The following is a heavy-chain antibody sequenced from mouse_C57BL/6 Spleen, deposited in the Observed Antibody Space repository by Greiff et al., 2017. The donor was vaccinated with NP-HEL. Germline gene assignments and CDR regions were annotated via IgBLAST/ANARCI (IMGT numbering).Heavy chain of an antibody. V-gene: IGHV1-50*01. CDR1: GYTFTSYW. CDR3: ARNLRYFDY. CDR2: IDPSDSYT. Sequence: QVQLQQPGAELVKPGASVKLSCKASGYTFTSYWMQWVKQRPGQGLEWIGEIDPSDSYTNYNQKFKGKATLTVDPSSSTAYMQLSSLTSEDSAVYYCARNLRYFDYWGQGTTLTVSS. D-gene: IGHD1-1*01. J-gene: IGHJ2*01.